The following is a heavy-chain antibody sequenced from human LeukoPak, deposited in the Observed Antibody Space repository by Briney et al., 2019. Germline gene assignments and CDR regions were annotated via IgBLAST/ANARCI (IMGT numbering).Heavy chain of an antibody. CDR1: GGSFSGYY. J-gene: IGHJ1*01. CDR2: INHSGST. CDR3: ARGPYYYDGEYFQH. D-gene: IGHD3-22*01. V-gene: IGHV4-34*01. Sequence: SETLSLTCAVYGGSFSGYYWSWIRQPPGKGLEWIGEINHSGSTNYNPSLKSRVTISVDTSKNQFSLKLSSVTAADTAVYYCARGPYYYDGEYFQHWGQGTLVTVSS.